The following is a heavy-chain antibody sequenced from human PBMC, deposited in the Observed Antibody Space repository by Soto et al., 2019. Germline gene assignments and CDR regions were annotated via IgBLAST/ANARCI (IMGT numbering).Heavy chain of an antibody. Sequence: SETLSLTCTVSGGSISSGGYYWSWFRQHPGKGLEWIGYIYYSGSTYYNPSLKSRVTISVDTSKNQFSLKLSSVTAADTAVYYCARGSQNYYGSGSYSRAKYFQHWGQGTLVTVSS. D-gene: IGHD3-10*01. CDR1: GGSISSGGYY. CDR3: ARGSQNYYGSGSYSRAKYFQH. CDR2: IYYSGST. J-gene: IGHJ1*01. V-gene: IGHV4-31*03.